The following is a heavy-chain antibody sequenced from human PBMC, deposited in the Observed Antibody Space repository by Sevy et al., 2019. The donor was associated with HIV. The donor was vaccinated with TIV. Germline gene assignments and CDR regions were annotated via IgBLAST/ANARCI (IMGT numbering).Heavy chain of an antibody. V-gene: IGHV1-2*02. CDR3: ARDPRLRQYSYGSFDF. J-gene: IGHJ4*02. CDR2: INPNSGAT. D-gene: IGHD5-18*01. Sequence: ASVKVSCQASGYSFTGQYMHWVRQAPGQGLEWMGWINPNSGATNYAQEFQGRFTMTRDTSISTAYMELSGLKFDDTAVYYCARDPRLRQYSYGSFDFWGQGTLVTVSS. CDR1: GYSFTGQY.